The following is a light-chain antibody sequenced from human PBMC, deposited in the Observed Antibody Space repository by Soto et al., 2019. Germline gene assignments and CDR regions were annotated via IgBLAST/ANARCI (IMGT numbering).Light chain of an antibody. Sequence: QSALTQPAFVSGSPGQSITISCTGTNSDIGFYNYVSWYQQHPGEAPKLIIYEVAKRPAGLSSRFSGSKSGNTASLTISGLQAEDEADYHCSSYTSSSPLYVFGTGTKVTV. CDR3: SSYTSSSPLYV. CDR1: NSDIGFYNY. CDR2: EVA. V-gene: IGLV2-14*01. J-gene: IGLJ1*01.